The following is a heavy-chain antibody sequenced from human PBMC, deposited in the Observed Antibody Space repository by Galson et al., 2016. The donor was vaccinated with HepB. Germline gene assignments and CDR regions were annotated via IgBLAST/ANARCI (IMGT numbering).Heavy chain of an antibody. CDR3: VKVGGAGYFDP. V-gene: IGHV4-59*01. D-gene: IGHD1-26*01. CDR2: IYYDGST. Sequence: ETLSLTCTVSGGSISSYYWTWIRQPPGKRLEWVGYIYYDGSTDYNPSLRSRVAMSVDTSKNQFSLKLSSVTAADTAVYYCVKVGGAGYFDPWGQGTLVTVSS. J-gene: IGHJ5*02. CDR1: GGSISSYY.